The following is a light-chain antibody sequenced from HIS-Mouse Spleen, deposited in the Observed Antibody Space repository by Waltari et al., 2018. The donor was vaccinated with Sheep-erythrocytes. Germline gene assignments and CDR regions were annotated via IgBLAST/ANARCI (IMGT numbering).Light chain of an antibody. Sequence: QSALTQPASVSGSPGQSITIPCTGTSSAVGSYNLVPWYQPHPGKAPKLMIYEGSKRPSGVSNRFSGSKSGNTASLTISGLQAEDEADYYCCSYAGSSTPWVFGGGTKLTVL. CDR1: SSAVGSYNL. V-gene: IGLV2-23*01. J-gene: IGLJ3*02. CDR3: CSYAGSSTPWV. CDR2: EGS.